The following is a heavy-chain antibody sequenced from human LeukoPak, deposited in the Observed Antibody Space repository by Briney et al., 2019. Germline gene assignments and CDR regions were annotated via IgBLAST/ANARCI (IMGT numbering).Heavy chain of an antibody. CDR2: ISYDGSNK. J-gene: IGHJ4*02. CDR3: ARGKVHDY. CDR1: GFTFSSYG. V-gene: IGHV3-30*03. Sequence: GGSLRLSCAASGFTFSSYGMHWVRQAPGKGLEWVAVISYDGSNKYYADSVKGRFTISRDNSKNTLYLQMDSLRAEDTAVYYCARGKVHDYWGQGTPVTVST.